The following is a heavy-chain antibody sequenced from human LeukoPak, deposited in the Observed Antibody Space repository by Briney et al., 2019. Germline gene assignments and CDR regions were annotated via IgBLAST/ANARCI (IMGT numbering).Heavy chain of an antibody. Sequence: QTGGSLRLSCAASGFTFSSYAMSWVRQAPGKGLEWVSAISGSGGSTYYADSVKGRFTISRDNSKNTLYLQMNSLRAEDTAVYYCAKNSDLRRFLEWLPFDYWGQGTLVTVSS. CDR1: GFTFSSYA. CDR2: ISGSGGST. V-gene: IGHV3-23*01. CDR3: AKNSDLRRFLEWLPFDY. J-gene: IGHJ4*02. D-gene: IGHD3-3*01.